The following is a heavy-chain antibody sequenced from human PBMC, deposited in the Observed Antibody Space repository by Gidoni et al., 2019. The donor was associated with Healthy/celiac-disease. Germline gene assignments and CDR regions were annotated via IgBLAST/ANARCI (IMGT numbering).Heavy chain of an antibody. Sequence: MGIINPSGGSTSYAQKFQGRVTMTRDTSTSTVYMELSSLRSEDTAVYYCARDLGHCSGGSCAYVYYFDYWGQGTLVTVSS. V-gene: IGHV1-46*01. CDR2: INPSGGST. D-gene: IGHD2-15*01. CDR3: ARDLGHCSGGSCAYVYYFDY. J-gene: IGHJ4*02.